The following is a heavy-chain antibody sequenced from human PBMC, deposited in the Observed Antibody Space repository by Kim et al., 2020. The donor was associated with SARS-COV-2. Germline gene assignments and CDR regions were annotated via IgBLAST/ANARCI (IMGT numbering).Heavy chain of an antibody. V-gene: IGHV3-74*01. CDR2: INSDGSNT. CDR3: ARVGLGYDFWSGYLPPYYFDY. CDR1: GFTFSSYW. J-gene: IGHJ4*02. D-gene: IGHD3-3*01. Sequence: GGSLRLSCAASGFTFSSYWMHWVRQAPGKGLVWVSRINSDGSNTSYADSVKGRFTISRDNAKNTLYLQMSSLRAEDTAVYYCARVGLGYDFWSGYLPPYYFDYWGQGTLVTVSS.